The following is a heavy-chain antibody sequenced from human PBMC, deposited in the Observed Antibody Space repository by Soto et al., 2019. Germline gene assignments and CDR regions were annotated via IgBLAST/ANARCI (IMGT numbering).Heavy chain of an antibody. CDR1: GYTFTSYA. Sequence: QVQLVQSGAEVKKPGASVKVSCKASGYTFTSYAMHWVRQAPGQRLEWMGWINAGNGNTKYSQKFQGRVTITRDTSASTAYMELGSLGSEDTAVYYCARGDSSGWYGNDYWGQGTLVTVSS. CDR2: INAGNGNT. CDR3: ARGDSSGWYGNDY. V-gene: IGHV1-3*01. D-gene: IGHD6-19*01. J-gene: IGHJ4*02.